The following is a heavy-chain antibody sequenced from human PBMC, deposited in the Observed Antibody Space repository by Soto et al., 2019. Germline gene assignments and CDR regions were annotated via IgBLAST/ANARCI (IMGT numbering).Heavy chain of an antibody. CDR3: AKDVRVRGLGYYGMDV. CDR1: GFTFSSYG. J-gene: IGHJ6*02. CDR2: ISYDGSNK. Sequence: GGSLRLSCAASGFTFSSYGMHWVRQAPGKGLEWVAVISYDGSNKYYADSVKGRFTISRDNSKNTLYLQMNSLRAEDTAVYYCAKDVRVRGLGYYGMDVWGQGTTVTVSS. D-gene: IGHD3-10*01. V-gene: IGHV3-30*18.